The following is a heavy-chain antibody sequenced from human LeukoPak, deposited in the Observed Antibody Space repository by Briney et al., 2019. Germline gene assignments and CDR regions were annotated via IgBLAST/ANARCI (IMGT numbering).Heavy chain of an antibody. V-gene: IGHV4-4*07. D-gene: IGHD2-15*01. CDR2: IYTSGST. J-gene: IGHJ4*02. Sequence: SETLSLTCTVSGGSISSYYWSWIRQSPGKGLEWIGRIYTSGSTNYNPSLKSRVTISVDTSKNQFSLKLSSVTAADTAVYYCARDGDCSGGSCYSLDYWGQGTLVTVSS. CDR1: GGSISSYY. CDR3: ARDGDCSGGSCYSLDY.